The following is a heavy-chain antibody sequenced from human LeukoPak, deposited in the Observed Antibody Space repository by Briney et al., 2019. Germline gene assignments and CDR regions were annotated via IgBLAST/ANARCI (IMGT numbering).Heavy chain of an antibody. Sequence: SETLSLTCAVYGGSFSGYYWSWIRQPPGKGLEWIGEINHSGSTNYNPSLKSRVTISVDTSKNQFSLKLSSVTAADTAVYYCAARTRGPFDYWGQGTLVTVSS. J-gene: IGHJ4*02. CDR3: AARTRGPFDY. CDR1: GGSFSGYY. V-gene: IGHV4-34*01. CDR2: INHSGST. D-gene: IGHD1/OR15-1a*01.